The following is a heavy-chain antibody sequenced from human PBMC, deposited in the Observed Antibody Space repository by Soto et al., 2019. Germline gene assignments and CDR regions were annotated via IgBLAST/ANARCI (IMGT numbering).Heavy chain of an antibody. CDR1: GRSFSGYY. D-gene: IGHD3-10*01. CDR2: INHSGST. V-gene: IGHV4-34*01. CDR3: ARGLLLWFGELPQALGY. Sequence: PSETLSLTCAVYGRSFSGYYWSWIRQPPGKGLEWIGEINHSGSTNYNPSLKSRVTISVDTSKNQFSLKLSSVTAADTAVYYCARGLLLWFGELPQALGYWGQGTLVTVSS. J-gene: IGHJ4*02.